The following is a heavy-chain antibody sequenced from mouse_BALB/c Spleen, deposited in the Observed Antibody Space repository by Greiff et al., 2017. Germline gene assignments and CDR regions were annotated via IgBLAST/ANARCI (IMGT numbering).Heavy chain of an antibody. CDR2: ISSGGST. V-gene: IGHV5-6-5*01. CDR1: GFTFSSYA. J-gene: IGHJ2*01. CDR3: ARGGDYGSSYGY. Sequence: EVKLQESGGGLVKPGGSLKLSCAASGFTFSSYAMSWVRQTPEKRLEWVASISSGGSTYYPDSVKGRFTISRDNARNILYLQMSRLRSEDTAMYYCARGGDYGSSYGYWGQGTTLTVSS. D-gene: IGHD1-1*01.